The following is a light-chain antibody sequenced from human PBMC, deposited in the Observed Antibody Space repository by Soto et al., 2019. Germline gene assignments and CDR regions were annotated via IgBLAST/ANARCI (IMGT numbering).Light chain of an antibody. CDR3: QQYSNWPPIT. CDR1: HSVSSSY. V-gene: IGKV3-15*01. Sequence: EIVLTQSPGTLSFSPGERATLSFRSSHSVSSSYLACYQQKPGQTPRHLIYGASSRVKGIPARFSGSGSGTEFTLTISSLQSEDFAVYYCQQYSNWPPITFGQGTRLEI. CDR2: GAS. J-gene: IGKJ5*01.